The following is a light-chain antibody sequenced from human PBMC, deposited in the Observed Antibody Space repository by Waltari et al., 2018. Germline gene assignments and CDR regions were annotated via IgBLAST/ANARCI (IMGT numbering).Light chain of an antibody. V-gene: IGLV1-40*01. CDR3: ETWDNSLNGYI. CDR1: SSNIGSYD. Sequence: QSVLTQPPSVSGDPGQRVTISCTGGSSNIGSYDVYWYQQLPGTAPKLLIYENNKRSSGVSDRFSGSKSGTSASLTITGLQSEDEAEYYCETWDNSLNGYIFGSGTRLTVL. CDR2: ENN. J-gene: IGLJ1*01.